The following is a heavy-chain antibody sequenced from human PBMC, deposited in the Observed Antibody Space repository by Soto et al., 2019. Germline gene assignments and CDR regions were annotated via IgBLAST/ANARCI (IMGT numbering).Heavy chain of an antibody. J-gene: IGHJ6*03. CDR1: GFTVSSNY. CDR2: IYSGGST. D-gene: IGHD6-6*01. Sequence: EVQLVESGGGLVQPGGSLRLSCAASGFTVSSNYMSWVRQAPGKGLEWVSVIYSGGSTYYADSVKGRFTISRDNSKNTLYLQMNSLRAEDTAVYYCARTSIAARPYYYYFMDVWGKGTTGTVSS. V-gene: IGHV3-66*01. CDR3: ARTSIAARPYYYYFMDV.